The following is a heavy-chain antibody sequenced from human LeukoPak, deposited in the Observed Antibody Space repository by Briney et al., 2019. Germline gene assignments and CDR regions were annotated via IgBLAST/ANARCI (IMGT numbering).Heavy chain of an antibody. D-gene: IGHD3-9*01. CDR1: GFTFNTFN. J-gene: IGHJ4*02. V-gene: IGHV3-21*01. CDR3: ARGHYDVLAASYKWTPDY. Sequence: PGGSLRLSCAASGFTFNTFNMNWVRQAPGKGLEWVSSITSGGDYIYYADSVKGRFTTSKDNAKNSLSLQLNSLRVEDTAVYYCARGHYDVLAASYKWTPDYWGQGTLVTVSS. CDR2: ITSGGDYI.